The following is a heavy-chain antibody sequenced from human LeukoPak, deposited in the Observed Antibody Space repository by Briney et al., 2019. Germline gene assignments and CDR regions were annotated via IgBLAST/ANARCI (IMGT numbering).Heavy chain of an antibody. CDR2: INHSGST. Sequence: TSETLSLTCAVYGGSFSDYYWSWIRQPPGKGLEWIGEINHSGSTNYNPSLKSRVTISVDTSKNQFSLKLSSVTAADTAVYYRAGSIAARLDSWGQGTLVTVSS. V-gene: IGHV4-34*01. D-gene: IGHD6-6*01. CDR3: AGSIAARLDS. J-gene: IGHJ4*02. CDR1: GGSFSDYY.